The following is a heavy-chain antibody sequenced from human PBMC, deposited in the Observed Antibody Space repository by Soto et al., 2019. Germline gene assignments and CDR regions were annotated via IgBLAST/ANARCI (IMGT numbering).Heavy chain of an antibody. CDR1: GFTFSSYG. CDR2: IWYDGSNK. J-gene: IGHJ6*02. CDR3: ARAPRDCTNGVCYFDYYYGMDV. Sequence: PGGSLRLSCAASGFTFSSYGMHWVRQAPGKGLEWVAVIWYDGSNKYYADSVKGRFTISRDNSKNTLYLQMNSLRAEDTAVYYCARAPRDCTNGVCYFDYYYGMDVWGQGTTVTVSS. V-gene: IGHV3-33*01. D-gene: IGHD2-8*01.